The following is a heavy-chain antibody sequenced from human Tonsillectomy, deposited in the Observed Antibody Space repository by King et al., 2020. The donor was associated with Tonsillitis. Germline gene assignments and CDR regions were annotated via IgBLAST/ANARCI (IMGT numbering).Heavy chain of an antibody. V-gene: IGHV3-7*03. CDR2: IKHAGSEK. Sequence: VQLVESGGGLAQPGGSLRLSCAGSGFTFSSYWMTWVRQAPGQGLEWVADIKHAGSEKFSVDSVKGRFTISTDNSKNSLFLQMNSLRAEDTDFYDCVRRGAVSCVVSRGRAGYFDDWGQGALVFVSS. CDR1: GFTFSSYW. D-gene: IGHD2/OR15-2a*01. CDR3: VRRGAVSCVVSRGRAGYFDD. J-gene: IGHJ4*03.